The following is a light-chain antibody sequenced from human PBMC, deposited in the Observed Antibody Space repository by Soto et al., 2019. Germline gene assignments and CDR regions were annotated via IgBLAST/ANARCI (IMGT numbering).Light chain of an antibody. Sequence: DILLTPSPATLSVSVGERVTLSCRANQSVNCLLAWCQQKPGEAPRFLIYDVSTLDSGVPARFSGSGSGTEFALTISSLQSEDFAAYYCQQYSSCSWTFGQGTKVDIK. V-gene: IGKV1-5*01. CDR3: QQYSSCSWT. CDR1: QSVNCL. J-gene: IGKJ1*01. CDR2: DVS.